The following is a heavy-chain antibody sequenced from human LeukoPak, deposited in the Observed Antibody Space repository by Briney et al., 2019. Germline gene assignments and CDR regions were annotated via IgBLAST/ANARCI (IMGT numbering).Heavy chain of an antibody. J-gene: IGHJ5*02. CDR2: IYYSGST. D-gene: IGHD2-15*01. V-gene: IGHV4-31*03. CDR3: ARSVSCSGGSCYYNWFDP. Sequence: PSQTLSLTCTVSGGSISSGGYYWSWIRQHPGKGLEWIVYIYYSGSTYYNPSLKSRVTISVNTSKNQFSLKLSSVTAADTAVYYCARSVSCSGGSCYYNWFDPWGQGTLVTVSS. CDR1: GGSISSGGYY.